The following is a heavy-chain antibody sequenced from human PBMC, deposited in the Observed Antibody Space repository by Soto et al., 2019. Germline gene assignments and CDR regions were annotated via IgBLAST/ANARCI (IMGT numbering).Heavy chain of an antibody. CDR2: INAGNGNT. CDR3: VRGIRGAYYYDSSGSYRDDYAFDI. J-gene: IGHJ3*02. V-gene: IGHV1-3*01. CDR1: GYTFTSYS. Sequence: ASVKVSCKASGYTFTSYSMHWVRQAPGQRLEGMGWINAGNGNTKYSQKFQGRVTITRDTSASTAYMELSSLRSEDTAVYYCVRGIRGAYYYDSSGSYRDDYAFDIWGQGTMVNVSS. D-gene: IGHD3-22*01.